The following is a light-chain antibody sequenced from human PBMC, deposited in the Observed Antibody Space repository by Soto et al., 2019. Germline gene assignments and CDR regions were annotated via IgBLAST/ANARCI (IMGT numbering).Light chain of an antibody. Sequence: DIQMTQSPSSLSASLGDRVTITCRASQSISNFLNCFQHKPGKAPKVLISAASTLQSGVPSRFSGTVSGTEFTRNISSLEHEDSASYCSQPYYNSVLTFGGGTTGQIK. V-gene: IGKV1-39*01. J-gene: IGKJ4*01. CDR3: QPYYNSVLT. CDR1: QSISNF. CDR2: AAS.